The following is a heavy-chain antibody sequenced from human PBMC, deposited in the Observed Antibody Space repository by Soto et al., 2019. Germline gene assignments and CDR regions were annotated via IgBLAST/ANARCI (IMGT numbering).Heavy chain of an antibody. Sequence: QLQLQESGPGLVKPSETLSLTCTVSGGSISSSSYYWGWIRQPPGKGLEWIGSIYYSGSTYYNPSLKSRVTISVDTSKNQFSLKLSSVTAADTAVYYCASGYSSSWYYACYFDYWGQGTLVTVSS. J-gene: IGHJ4*02. CDR2: IYYSGST. D-gene: IGHD6-13*01. CDR3: ASGYSSSWYYACYFDY. CDR1: GGSISSSSYY. V-gene: IGHV4-39*01.